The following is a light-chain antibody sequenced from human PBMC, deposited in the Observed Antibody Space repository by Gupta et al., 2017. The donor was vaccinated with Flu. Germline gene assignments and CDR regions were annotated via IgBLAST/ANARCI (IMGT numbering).Light chain of an antibody. J-gene: IGKJ3*01. V-gene: IGKV2-28*01. Sequence: DIVMTQSPLSLPVTPGEPASISCRSSQSLLHSNGHNYLDWYVQKPGQSPQILIYLGSDRASGVPDRFSGSGSGTDFTLTITRVEPEDVGIYYYRQALHTPPTFGPGTKVDIK. CDR2: LGS. CDR1: QSLLHSNGHNY. CDR3: RQALHTPPT.